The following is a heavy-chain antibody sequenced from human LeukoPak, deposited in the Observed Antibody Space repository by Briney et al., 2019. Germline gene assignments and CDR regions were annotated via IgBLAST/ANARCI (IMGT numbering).Heavy chain of an antibody. CDR2: IYYSGST. J-gene: IGHJ4*02. CDR3: ARVTGYMIEDYFDY. D-gene: IGHD3-22*01. CDR1: GGSISSSSYY. V-gene: IGHV4-39*07. Sequence: SETLSLTCTVSGGSISSSSYYWGWIRQPPGKGLEWIGSIYYSGSTYYNPSLKSRVTISVDTSKNQFSLKLSSVTAADTAVYYCARVTGYMIEDYFDYWGQGTLVTVSA.